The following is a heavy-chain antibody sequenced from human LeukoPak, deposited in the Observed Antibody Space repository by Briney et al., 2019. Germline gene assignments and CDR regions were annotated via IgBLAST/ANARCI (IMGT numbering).Heavy chain of an antibody. D-gene: IGHD6-19*01. CDR1: GFTFSSYW. CDR2: INSDGSST. V-gene: IGHV3-74*01. CDR3: VRDSSGMY. J-gene: IGHJ4*02. Sequence: GGSLRLSCAASGFTFSSYWMHWVRQAPGKGLVWVSRINSDGSSTSYADSVKGRCTISRDNANNRLFLEMNSLRAEDTAVYYCVRDSSGMYWGQGTLVTVFS.